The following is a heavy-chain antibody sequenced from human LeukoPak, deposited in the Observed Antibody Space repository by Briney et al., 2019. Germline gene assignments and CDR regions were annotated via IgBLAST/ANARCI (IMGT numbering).Heavy chain of an antibody. CDR2: ISYDGSNK. J-gene: IGHJ4*02. CDR3: ARDTYYYDSSGYYSPIY. Sequence: PGGSLRLSCAASGFTFSSYGMHWVRQAPGKGLEWVAVISYDGSNKYYADSVKGRFTISRDNSKNTLYLQMNSLRAEDTAVYYCARDTYYYDSSGYYSPIYWGQGTLVTVSS. D-gene: IGHD3-22*01. CDR1: GFTFSSYG. V-gene: IGHV3-30*03.